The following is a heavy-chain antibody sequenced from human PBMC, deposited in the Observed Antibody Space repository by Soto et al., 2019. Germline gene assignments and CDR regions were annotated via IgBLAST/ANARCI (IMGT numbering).Heavy chain of an antibody. CDR2: IASTSWNI. V-gene: IGHV3-48*02. D-gene: IGHD2-2*01. J-gene: IGHJ2*01. CDR1: GFTFSGYS. Sequence: GGSLRLSCAASGFTFSGYSMNWVRQAPGKGLEWVSYIASTSWNIYYADTVKGRFTISRDNAKNSLCLQMNSLRDEDTAVYYCARGPSAAAPLSDWYFDLWGRGTLVTVSS. CDR3: ARGPSAAAPLSDWYFDL.